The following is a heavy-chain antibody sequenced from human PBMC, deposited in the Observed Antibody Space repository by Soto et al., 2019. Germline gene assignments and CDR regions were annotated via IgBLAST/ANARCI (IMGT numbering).Heavy chain of an antibody. V-gene: IGHV3-30*18. Sequence: GGSLRLSCAASGFTFSSYGMHWVRQAPGKGLEWVAVISYDGSNKYYADSVKGRFTISRDNSKNTLYLQMNSLRAEDTAVYYCAKDSHFKRFLEWLFDYWGQGTLVTVSS. CDR2: ISYDGSNK. J-gene: IGHJ4*01. D-gene: IGHD3-3*01. CDR3: AKDSHFKRFLEWLFDY. CDR1: GFTFSSYG.